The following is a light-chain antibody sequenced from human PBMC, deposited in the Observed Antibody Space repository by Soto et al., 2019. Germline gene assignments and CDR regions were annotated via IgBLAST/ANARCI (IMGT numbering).Light chain of an antibody. J-gene: IGKJ4*01. CDR2: AVS. V-gene: IGKV1-9*01. Sequence: DIQLTQSPSFLSASVGDRVTITCRASQGISSYFAWYQQKPGKAPKLLIYAVSTFQSGVPSRFSGSASGTEFTLTISSLQPEDFATYYCQQLNSYRLTFGGGTKVEIK. CDR1: QGISSY. CDR3: QQLNSYRLT.